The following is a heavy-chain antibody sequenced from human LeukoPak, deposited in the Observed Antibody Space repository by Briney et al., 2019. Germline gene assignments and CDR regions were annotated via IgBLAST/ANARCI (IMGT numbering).Heavy chain of an antibody. CDR2: ISSSGSTK. Sequence: SGGSLRLSCAASGFTVSDYYMSWIRQAPGKGLEWVSFISSSGSTKYYADSVKGRFAISRDNTKNSLYLQMSSLRAEDTAVYYCARERTPKYFYGSGTFDRYYDYWGQGTLVTVSS. J-gene: IGHJ4*02. D-gene: IGHD3-10*01. CDR1: GFTVSDYY. CDR3: ARERTPKYFYGSGTFDRYYDY. V-gene: IGHV3-11*04.